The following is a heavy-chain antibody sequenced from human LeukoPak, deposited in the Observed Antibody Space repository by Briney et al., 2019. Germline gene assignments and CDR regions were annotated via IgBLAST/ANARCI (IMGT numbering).Heavy chain of an antibody. CDR2: INPNGGNT. CDR3: ARERSSGYNDAFDI. CDR1: GYTFTSYY. D-gene: IGHD3-22*01. J-gene: IGHJ3*02. Sequence: GASVKVSCKASGYTFTSYYMHWVRQAPGQGLEWMGLINPNGGNTNYAQKFQGRVTMTRDMSTSTVYMELSSLRSEDTAVYYCARERSSGYNDAFDIWGQGTMVTVSS. V-gene: IGHV1-46*01.